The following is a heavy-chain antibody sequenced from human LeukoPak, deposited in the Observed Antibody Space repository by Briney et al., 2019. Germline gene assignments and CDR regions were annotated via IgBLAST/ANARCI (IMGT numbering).Heavy chain of an antibody. CDR3: ARDGLPTVNYYGMDV. Sequence: GGSLRLSCAASGFTFSSYLMSWVRQAPGKGLEWVANIKQDGSEKYYVDSVKGRFTISRDNAKNSLYLQMNSLRAEDTAVYYCARDGLPTVNYYGMDVWGQGTTVTVSS. CDR1: GFTFSSYL. V-gene: IGHV3-7*01. CDR2: IKQDGSEK. D-gene: IGHD4-17*01. J-gene: IGHJ6*02.